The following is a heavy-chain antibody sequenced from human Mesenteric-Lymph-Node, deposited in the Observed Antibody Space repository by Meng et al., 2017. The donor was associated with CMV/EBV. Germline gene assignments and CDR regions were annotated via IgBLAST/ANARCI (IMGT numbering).Heavy chain of an antibody. CDR2: THYSGNT. J-gene: IGHJ4*02. CDR1: GVPITGNF. V-gene: IGHV4-59*01. D-gene: IGHD6-19*01. CDR3: ARGGGWHLY. Sequence: TLSLTCTVSGVPITGNFWTWIRQAPGKGLEWIGYTHYSGNTSYNPSLKSRVTTSVDTSKNQFSLKLSSVTAADTAVYFCARGGGWHLYWGQGILVTVSS.